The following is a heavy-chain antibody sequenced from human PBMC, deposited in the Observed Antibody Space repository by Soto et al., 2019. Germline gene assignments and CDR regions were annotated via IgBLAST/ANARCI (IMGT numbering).Heavy chain of an antibody. CDR1: GYSIGNDYY. D-gene: IGHD2-15*01. Sequence: PSETLSLTCAVSGYSIGNDYYWGWIRQPPGKGLEWIGSMSHSGSTYYSPSLKSRVTILMDTSKNTFSLELNSVTAADTAIYYCAKVVAATSYFDSWGQGALVTVSS. CDR2: MSHSGST. CDR3: AKVVAATSYFDS. V-gene: IGHV4-38-2*01. J-gene: IGHJ4*02.